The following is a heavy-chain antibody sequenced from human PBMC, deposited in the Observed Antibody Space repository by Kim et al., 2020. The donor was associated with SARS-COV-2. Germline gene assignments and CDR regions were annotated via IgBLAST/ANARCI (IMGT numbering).Heavy chain of an antibody. Sequence: GRNTINADAVKGRFTVSRDNAKNTLYLQMNSLRAEDTAVYYCARSRELDVWGQGTTVTVSS. CDR3: ARSRELDV. D-gene: IGHD2-2*01. V-gene: IGHV3-74*01. CDR2: GRNT. J-gene: IGHJ6*02.